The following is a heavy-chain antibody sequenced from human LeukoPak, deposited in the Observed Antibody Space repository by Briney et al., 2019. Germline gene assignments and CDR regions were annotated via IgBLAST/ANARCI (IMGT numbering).Heavy chain of an antibody. CDR2: IWYDGSNE. CDR1: GFTFSSYG. V-gene: IGHV3-33*01. D-gene: IGHD3-10*01. J-gene: IGHJ4*02. CDR3: AREPGSGSYYLAFGY. Sequence: PGRSLRLSCAASGFTFSSYGTHWVRQAPGKGLEWVAVIWYDGSNEYYADSVKGRFTISRDNSKNTLYLQMNSLRAEDTAVYYCAREPGSGSYYLAFGYWGQGTLVTVSS.